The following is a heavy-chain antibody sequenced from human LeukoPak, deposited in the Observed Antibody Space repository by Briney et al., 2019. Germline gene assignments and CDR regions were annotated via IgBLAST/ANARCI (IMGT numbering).Heavy chain of an antibody. V-gene: IGHV3-9*01. D-gene: IGHD1-26*01. Sequence: GGSLRLSCAASGFTFDDYAMHWVRQASGKGLEWVSGISWNSGSIGYADSVKGRFTISRDNAKNSLYLQMNSLRAEDTALYYCAREEWELLAFDIWGQGTMVTVSS. J-gene: IGHJ3*02. CDR3: AREEWELLAFDI. CDR1: GFTFDDYA. CDR2: ISWNSGSI.